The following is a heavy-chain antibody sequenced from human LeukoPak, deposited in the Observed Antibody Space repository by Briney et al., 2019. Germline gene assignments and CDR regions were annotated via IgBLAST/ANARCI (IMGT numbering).Heavy chain of an antibody. D-gene: IGHD5-18*01. CDR2: IYSSGNT. CDR1: GGSISSYY. V-gene: IGHV4-4*07. CDR3: AREKTPDGYPYYFDY. Sequence: SETLSLTCTASGGSISSYYWSWVRQPAGKGLEWIGRIYSSGNTNYNPSLKSRVTMSVDTSKNQFSLKLTSVTAADAAVYYCAREKTPDGYPYYFDYWGQGTLVTVSS. J-gene: IGHJ4*02.